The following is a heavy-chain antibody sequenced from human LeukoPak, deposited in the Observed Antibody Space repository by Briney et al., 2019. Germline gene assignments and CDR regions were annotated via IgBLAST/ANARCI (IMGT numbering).Heavy chain of an antibody. CDR2: IYYSGST. V-gene: IGHV4-39*07. Sequence: SETLSLTCTVSGGSISSSSYYWGWIRQPPGKGLEWIGSIYYSGSTYYNPSLKSRVTISVDTSKNQFSLKLSSVTAADTAVYYCARDYSWYYYDSSRAFDIWGQGTMVTVSS. CDR3: ARDYSWYYYDSSRAFDI. CDR1: GGSISSSSYY. D-gene: IGHD3-22*01. J-gene: IGHJ3*02.